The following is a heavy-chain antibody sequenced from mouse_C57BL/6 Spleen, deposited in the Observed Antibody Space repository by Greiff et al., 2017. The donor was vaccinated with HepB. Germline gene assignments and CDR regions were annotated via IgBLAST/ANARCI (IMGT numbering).Heavy chain of an antibody. Sequence: VQLQQSVAELVRPGASVKLSCTASGFNIKNTYMHWVKQRPEQGLEWIGRIDPANGNTKYAPKFQGKATITADTSSNTAYLQLSSLTSEDTAIYYCARGRVYDGYSFYAMDYWGQGTSVTVSS. V-gene: IGHV14-3*01. CDR2: IDPANGNT. D-gene: IGHD2-3*01. CDR1: GFNIKNTY. CDR3: ARGRVYDGYSFYAMDY. J-gene: IGHJ4*01.